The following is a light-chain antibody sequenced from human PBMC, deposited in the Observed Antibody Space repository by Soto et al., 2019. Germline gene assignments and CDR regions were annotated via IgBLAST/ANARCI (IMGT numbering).Light chain of an antibody. Sequence: ALTQPASVSGSPGQSITISCTGTSSDVGGYNYVSWYQQYPGKVPKLMIYDVSYRPSGVSNRFSGSKSGNTASLTISGLQAEDEADYYCSSYTSSSTYVFGTGTKVTVL. V-gene: IGLV2-14*01. CDR2: DVS. CDR3: SSYTSSSTYV. CDR1: SSDVGGYNY. J-gene: IGLJ1*01.